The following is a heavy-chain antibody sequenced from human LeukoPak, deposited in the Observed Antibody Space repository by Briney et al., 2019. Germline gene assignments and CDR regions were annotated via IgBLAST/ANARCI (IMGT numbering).Heavy chain of an antibody. CDR1: GGSISSSTYF. CDR2: IYYSGST. V-gene: IGHV4-39*07. Sequence: SETLSLTCTVSGGSISSSTYFWGWIRQPPGKGLEWIGIIYYSGSTYYNPSLKSRVTISVDSSKNQFSLRLSPVTAADTAVYYCARESLTWLQSRTSWFDPWGQGTLVTVSS. CDR3: ARESLTWLQSRTSWFDP. J-gene: IGHJ5*02. D-gene: IGHD5-24*01.